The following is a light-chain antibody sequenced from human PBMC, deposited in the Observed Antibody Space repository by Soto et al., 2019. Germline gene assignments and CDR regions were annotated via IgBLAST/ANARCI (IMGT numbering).Light chain of an antibody. J-gene: IGKJ1*01. CDR3: QQYNSYWT. CDR1: QSISTG. Sequence: VPMTQSPSTLSAPVGDRVTITFRASQSISTGLASYQQKPGKAPKLLIYDASSLESGVPSRFSGSGSGTEFTLTISSLQHDDFATYYYQQYNSYWTFGQGTKV. CDR2: DAS. V-gene: IGKV1-5*01.